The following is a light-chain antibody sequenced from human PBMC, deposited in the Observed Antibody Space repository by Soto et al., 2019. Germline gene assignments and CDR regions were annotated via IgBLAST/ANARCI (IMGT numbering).Light chain of an antibody. Sequence: EIVLTQSPATLSLSPGERATLSCRASQSVSSYLAWYQQKPGQAPRLLIYDASNRATGIPARFSGSGSGTDFPLTISSLEPEDFAVYYCQQRSNWPPPGYTFGQGTKLEIK. CDR3: QQRSNWPPPGYT. V-gene: IGKV3-11*01. CDR2: DAS. J-gene: IGKJ2*01. CDR1: QSVSSY.